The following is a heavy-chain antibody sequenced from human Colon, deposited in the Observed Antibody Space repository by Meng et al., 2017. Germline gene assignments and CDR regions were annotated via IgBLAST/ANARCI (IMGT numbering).Heavy chain of an antibody. D-gene: IGHD4-17*01. CDR2: VSSNSYYI. CDR1: GFTFISYS. V-gene: IGHV3-21*06. J-gene: IGHJ4*02. CDR3: ARAEYGDLDFDH. Sequence: EVQLVESGGGLVKPGGSVRLSCAASGFTFISYSMNWVRQAPGKGLEWVSSVSSNSYYIYYADSVEGRFTISRDNAKNSLYLQMNSLRAEDTAVYYCARAEYGDLDFDHWGQGTLVTVSS.